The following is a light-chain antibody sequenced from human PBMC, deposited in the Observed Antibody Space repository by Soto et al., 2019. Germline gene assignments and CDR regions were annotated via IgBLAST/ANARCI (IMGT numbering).Light chain of an antibody. V-gene: IGKV1-5*03. Sequence: DIQMTQSPSTLSASVGDRVTITCRASQSISSWLAWYQQKPGKAPKLLIYKASSLESGVPSRFSGSGSGTEFTLTISSLQPDDFATYYCQQYNSHGYPFGGGTKVEIK. CDR3: QQYNSHGYP. CDR1: QSISSW. CDR2: KAS. J-gene: IGKJ4*02.